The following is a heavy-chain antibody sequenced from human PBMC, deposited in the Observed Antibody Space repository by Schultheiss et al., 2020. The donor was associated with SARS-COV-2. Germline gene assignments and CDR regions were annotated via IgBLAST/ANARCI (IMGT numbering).Heavy chain of an antibody. CDR2: IHHSGST. D-gene: IGHD3-10*01. CDR3: ARDPSSGSGSYYNGVDY. J-gene: IGHJ4*02. Sequence: SETLSLTCAISGGSISCGDWWSWVRQSPGKGLEWIGEIHHSGSTNYNPSLKSRVTISVDTSKNQFSLKLSSVTAADTAVYYCARDPSSGSGSYYNGVDYWGQGTLVTVSS. V-gene: IGHV4-4*02. CDR1: GGSISCGDW.